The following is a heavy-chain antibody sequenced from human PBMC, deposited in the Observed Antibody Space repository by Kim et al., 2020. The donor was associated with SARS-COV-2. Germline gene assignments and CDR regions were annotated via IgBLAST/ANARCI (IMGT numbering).Heavy chain of an antibody. CDR2: ISYDGSNK. J-gene: IGHJ4*02. V-gene: IGHV3-30-3*01. CDR3: ARDLRGSYLFDY. CDR1: GFTFSSYA. D-gene: IGHD1-26*01. Sequence: GGSLRLSCAASGFTFSSYAMHWVRQAPGKGLEWVAVISYDGSNKYYADSVKGRFTISRDNSKNTLYLQMNSLRAEDTAVYYCARDLRGSYLFDYWGQGTL.